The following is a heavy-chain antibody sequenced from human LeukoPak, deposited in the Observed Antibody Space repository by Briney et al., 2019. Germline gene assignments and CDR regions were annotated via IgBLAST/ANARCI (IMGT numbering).Heavy chain of an antibody. CDR1: GFTFSSYA. Sequence: GGSLRLSCAASGFTFSSYAMSWVRQAPGKGLEWVSAISGSGGSTYYADSVKGRFTISRDNSKNTLYLQMNSLRAEDTAVYYCAKSPRRLGELSLLDYWGQGTLVTVSS. CDR2: ISGSGGST. V-gene: IGHV3-23*01. CDR3: AKSPRRLGELSLLDY. J-gene: IGHJ4*02. D-gene: IGHD3-16*02.